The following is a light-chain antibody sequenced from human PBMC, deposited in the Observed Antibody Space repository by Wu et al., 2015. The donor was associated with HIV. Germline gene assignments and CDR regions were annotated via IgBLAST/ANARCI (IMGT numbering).Light chain of an antibody. CDR1: QSVNRN. Sequence: EIVMTQSPATLSVSPGETATLSCRASQSVNRNLAWYQQKPGQAPRLLIYDVDIRATGTPTRFTGSGYGTDFTLTISSLRSDDFASYYCQQYNRWPPLTFGGGTRVDIK. J-gene: IGKJ4*01. V-gene: IGKV3D-15*01. CDR2: DVD. CDR3: QQYNRWPPLT.